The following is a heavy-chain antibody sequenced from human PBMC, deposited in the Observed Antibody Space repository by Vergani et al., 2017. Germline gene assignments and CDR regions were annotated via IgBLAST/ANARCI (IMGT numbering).Heavy chain of an antibody. Sequence: QLLESGGGLIQPGGSLRLSCAASGFTFNSYAMTWFRQAPGKGLEWVSGINNNGGSTYYADSVKGRFTIARDNSKDPLYLQMTDLRAEDTASYCCAKVCGSTSCPYGGGAFYVWGHGKMGTVFS. CDR2: INNNGGST. CDR1: GFTFNSYA. D-gene: IGHD2-2*01. V-gene: IGHV3-23*01. CDR3: AKVCGSTSCPYGGGAFYV. J-gene: IGHJ3*01.